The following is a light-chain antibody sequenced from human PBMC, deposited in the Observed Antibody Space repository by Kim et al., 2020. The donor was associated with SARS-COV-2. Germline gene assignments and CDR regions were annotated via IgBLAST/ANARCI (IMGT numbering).Light chain of an antibody. J-gene: IGLJ2*01. CDR3: QVWDSSVVV. V-gene: IGLV3-9*01. Sequence: VALGQTARITCGGNNIGSKNVHWYQQKPGQAPVLVIYRDSNRPSGIPERFSGSNSGNTATLTISRAQAGDEADYYCQVWDSSVVVFGGGTQLTVL. CDR1: NIGSKN. CDR2: RDS.